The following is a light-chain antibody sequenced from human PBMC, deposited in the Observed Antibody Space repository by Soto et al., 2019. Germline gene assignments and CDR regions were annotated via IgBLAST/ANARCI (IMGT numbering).Light chain of an antibody. V-gene: IGKV3-20*01. CDR1: QSVSNY. CDR3: QQYGSSAPIT. CDR2: DTT. J-gene: IGKJ5*01. Sequence: EIVLTQSPATLSLSPGERATLSCRASQSVSNYLAWYQQKPGQAPRLLIYDTTNRATGIPARFSGSGSGTDFTLTISRLEPEDFALYYCQQYGSSAPITFGQGTRLEIK.